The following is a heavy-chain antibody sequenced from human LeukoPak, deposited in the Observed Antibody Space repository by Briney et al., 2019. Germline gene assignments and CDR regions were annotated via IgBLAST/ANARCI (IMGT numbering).Heavy chain of an antibody. Sequence: ASVKVSCKASGYTFTSYDINWVRQATGQGLEWMGWMNPNSGNTGYAQKFQGRVTITADESTSTAYMELSSLRSEDTAVYYCARVGYYDSSGYFDYWGQGTLVTVSS. CDR3: ARVGYYDSSGYFDY. D-gene: IGHD3-22*01. V-gene: IGHV1-8*01. CDR2: MNPNSGNT. J-gene: IGHJ4*02. CDR1: GYTFTSYD.